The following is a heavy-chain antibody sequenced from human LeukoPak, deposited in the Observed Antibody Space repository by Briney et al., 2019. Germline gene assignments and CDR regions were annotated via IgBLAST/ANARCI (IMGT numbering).Heavy chain of an antibody. D-gene: IGHD1-7*01. CDR3: AADLGELLEY. Sequence: ASVKVSCKVSGHTLTELSTHWVRQTPGKGLEWMGGVDPEDGETIYGQKFRGRVTMTEDTSTDTAYMELSSLRSEDTAVYYCAADLGELLEYWGQGTVVTVSS. CDR2: VDPEDGET. V-gene: IGHV1-24*01. CDR1: GHTLTELS. J-gene: IGHJ4*02.